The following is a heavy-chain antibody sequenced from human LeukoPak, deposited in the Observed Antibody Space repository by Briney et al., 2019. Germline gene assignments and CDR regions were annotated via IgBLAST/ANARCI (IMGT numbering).Heavy chain of an antibody. J-gene: IGHJ6*02. CDR1: GFTFSTYS. CDR2: ISGSGGST. Sequence: PGGSLRLSCAASGFTFSTYSMNWVRQAPGKGLEWVSAISGSGGSTYYADSVKGRFTISRDNSKNTLYLQMNSLRAEDTAVYYCAKDPLMGMDVWGQGTTVTVSS. V-gene: IGHV3-23*01. D-gene: IGHD3-16*01. CDR3: AKDPLMGMDV.